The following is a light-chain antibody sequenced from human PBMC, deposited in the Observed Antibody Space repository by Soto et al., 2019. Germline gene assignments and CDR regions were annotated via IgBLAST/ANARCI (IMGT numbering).Light chain of an antibody. J-gene: IGLJ3*02. Sequence: QAVVTQPPSVSEAPRQRVTISCSGSSSNIGNNAVNWYQQLPGKAPKLLIYHDDMLPSGVSDRFSGSKSGTSASLAISGLLSEDEADYYCATWDDSLNGHVFGGGTKLTVL. V-gene: IGLV1-36*01. CDR2: HDD. CDR3: ATWDDSLNGHV. CDR1: SSNIGNNA.